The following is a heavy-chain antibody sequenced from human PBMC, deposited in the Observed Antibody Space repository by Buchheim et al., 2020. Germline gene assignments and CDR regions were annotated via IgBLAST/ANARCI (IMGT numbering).Heavy chain of an antibody. CDR3: ARDHNTQTPAAGTGIDY. J-gene: IGHJ4*02. CDR2: ISTSSSYI. V-gene: IGHV3-21*02. CDR1: GFSFNAYS. Sequence: VQLVESGGGVVQPERSLRLSCAASGFSFNAYSMNWVRQAPGKGLEWVSSISTSSSYIYYADSVKGRFTVSRDNAKNSLYLQMNSLRVEDTAVYYCARDHNTQTPAAGTGIDYWGQGTL. D-gene: IGHD6-13*01.